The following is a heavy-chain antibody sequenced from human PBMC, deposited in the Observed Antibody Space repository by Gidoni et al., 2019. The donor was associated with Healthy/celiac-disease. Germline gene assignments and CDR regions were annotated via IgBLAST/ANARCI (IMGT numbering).Heavy chain of an antibody. CDR2: ISAYNGNT. J-gene: IGHJ3*02. CDR1: GYTFTSYG. V-gene: IGHV1-18*04. CDR3: AREAGVSLYDSSGYYAFDI. Sequence: QVQLVQSGAEVKKPGASVKVSCKASGYTFTSYGISWVRQAPGQGLEWMGWISAYNGNTNYAQKLQGRVTMTTDTSTSTAYMELRSLRSDDTAVYYCAREAGVSLYDSSGYYAFDIWGQGTMVTVSS. D-gene: IGHD3-22*01.